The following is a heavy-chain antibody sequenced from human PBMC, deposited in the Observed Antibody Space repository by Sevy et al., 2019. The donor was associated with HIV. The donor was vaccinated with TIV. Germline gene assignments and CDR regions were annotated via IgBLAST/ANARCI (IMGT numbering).Heavy chain of an antibody. CDR1: GFAFYDYS. V-gene: IGHV3-21*01. CDR3: ARRVGLDC. CDR2: LSFGCGKI. J-gene: IGHJ4*02. Sequence: GESLKISCAASGFAFYDYSRSWIRQAPGKGLEWVATLSFGCGKINYADSVKGRFTISRDNAKNSLYLQMNSLRADDTAMYYCARRVGLDCWGQGALVTVSS. D-gene: IGHD1-26*01.